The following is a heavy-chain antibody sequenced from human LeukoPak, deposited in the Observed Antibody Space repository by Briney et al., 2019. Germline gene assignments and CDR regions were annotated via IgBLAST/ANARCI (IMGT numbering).Heavy chain of an antibody. CDR2: INPSGGST. CDR1: GYTFTSQY. Sequence: ASVKVSCKASGYTFTSQYMHWVRQAPGQGLEWMGIINPSGGSTSYGEKFQGRVTMTRDTSTSTFYMELSSLRSEDSAVYYCARGWNYDSSGYYYLAYWGQGTLVIVSS. CDR3: ARGWNYDSSGYYYLAY. D-gene: IGHD3-22*01. J-gene: IGHJ4*02. V-gene: IGHV1-46*01.